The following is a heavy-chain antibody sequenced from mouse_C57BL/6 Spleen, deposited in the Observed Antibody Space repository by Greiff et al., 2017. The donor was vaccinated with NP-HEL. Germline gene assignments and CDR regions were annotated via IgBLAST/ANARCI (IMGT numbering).Heavy chain of an antibody. CDR2: IDPSDSYT. J-gene: IGHJ1*03. CDR1: GYTFTSYW. CDR3: ARCIGSSYGYFDV. Sequence: VQLQQSGAELVRPGTSVKLSCKASGYTFTSYWMHWVKQRPGQGLEWIGVIDPSDSYTNYNQKFKGKATLTVDTSSSTAYMQLSSLASEDSAVYYCARCIGSSYGYFDVWGTGTTVTVSS. D-gene: IGHD1-1*01. V-gene: IGHV1-59*01.